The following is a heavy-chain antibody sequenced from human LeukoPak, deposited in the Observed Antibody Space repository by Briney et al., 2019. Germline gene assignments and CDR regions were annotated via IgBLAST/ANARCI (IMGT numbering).Heavy chain of an antibody. Sequence: RLAPGXGLEWVSVISGSGGTTYYADSVKGRFTISRDNSKNTLYLQMNSLRAEDTAVYYCAKDRVTVTTRGAFDYWGQGTLVTVSS. D-gene: IGHD4-17*01. V-gene: IGHV3-23*01. CDR2: ISGSGGTT. J-gene: IGHJ4*02. CDR3: AKDRVTVTTRGAFDY.